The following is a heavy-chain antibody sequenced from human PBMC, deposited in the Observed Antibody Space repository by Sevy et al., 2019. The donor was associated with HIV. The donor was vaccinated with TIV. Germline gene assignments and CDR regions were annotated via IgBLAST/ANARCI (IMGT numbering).Heavy chain of an antibody. CDR2: ISYDGSNK. D-gene: IGHD6-6*01. J-gene: IGHJ4*02. Sequence: GGSLRLSCAASGFTFDDYAMHWVREAPGKGLEWVAVISYDGSNKYYADSVKGRFTISRDNSKNTLYLQMNSLRAEDTAVFYCARGRLEYSSSYLDYWGQGTLVTVSS. CDR1: GFTFDDYA. CDR3: ARGRLEYSSSYLDY. V-gene: IGHV3-30-3*01.